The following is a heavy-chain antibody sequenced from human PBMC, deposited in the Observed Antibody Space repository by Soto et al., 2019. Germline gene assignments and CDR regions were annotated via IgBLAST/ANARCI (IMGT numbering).Heavy chain of an antibody. J-gene: IGHJ5*02. CDR1: GFTFSSYG. V-gene: IGHV3-23*01. D-gene: IGHD2-2*01. CDR2: ISGSGGSR. Sequence: EVQLLESGGGLVQPGGSLRLSCAASGFTFSSYGMSWVRQAPGKGLEWVSAISGSGGSRYYADSVKGRFTIARDNSQNSLYLQMNSLRAEDTDVYYCAKGRMYQLHSRFDPWGQGTLVTVSS. CDR3: AKGRMYQLHSRFDP.